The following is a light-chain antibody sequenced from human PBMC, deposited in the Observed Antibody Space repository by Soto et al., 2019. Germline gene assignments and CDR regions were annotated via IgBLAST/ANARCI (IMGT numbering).Light chain of an antibody. CDR1: SSNIGSNS. CDR2: SDN. V-gene: IGLV1-44*01. Sequence: QSVLTQPPSVSGTPGQRVSISCSGSSSNIGSNSVNWYRHLPGTAPKLLISSDNQRPSGVPVRFSGSKSDTSASLAISGLQSDDEADYYCATWDDTLDGLYVFGTGTKVTVL. J-gene: IGLJ1*01. CDR3: ATWDDTLDGLYV.